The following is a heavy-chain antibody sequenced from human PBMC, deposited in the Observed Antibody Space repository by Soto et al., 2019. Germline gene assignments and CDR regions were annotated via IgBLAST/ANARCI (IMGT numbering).Heavy chain of an antibody. D-gene: IGHD6-13*01. CDR3: ARRYSSSWYDYYYYMDV. CDR1: GGSISSYY. Sequence: SETLSLTCTVSGGSISSYYWSWIRQPPGKGLEWIGYIYYSGSTNYNPSLKSRVTISVDTSKNQFSLKLSSVTAADTAVYYCARRYSSSWYDYYYYMDVWGKGTTVTVSS. CDR2: IYYSGST. J-gene: IGHJ6*03. V-gene: IGHV4-59*08.